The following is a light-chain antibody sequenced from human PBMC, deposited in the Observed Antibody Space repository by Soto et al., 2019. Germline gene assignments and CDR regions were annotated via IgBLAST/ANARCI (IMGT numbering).Light chain of an antibody. CDR1: QSVDSL. J-gene: IGKJ5*01. V-gene: IGKV3-15*01. Sequence: EVVMTQSPGTVSVSQGEAATLSCRTSQSVDSLLAWYQQKPGQAPRLLIYGASTRTTGIPARFSGSGSGTDFTLTINRLQSDDFAVYYCKQYNNWPIPVGQGTRRENK. CDR2: GAS. CDR3: KQYNNWPIP.